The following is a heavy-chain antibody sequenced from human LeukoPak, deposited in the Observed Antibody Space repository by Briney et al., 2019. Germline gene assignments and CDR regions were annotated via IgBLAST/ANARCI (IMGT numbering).Heavy chain of an antibody. V-gene: IGHV3-30-3*01. CDR3: ARGGGFPSSPASS. Sequence: GRSLRLSRAVSGVTFSTNAMHWVRQAPGKGLEWVAGISYDGSIEYYADSLKGRFTISRDNSKNALYLQMNSLRPEDTAVYYCARGGGFPSSPASSWGQGTLVTVSS. D-gene: IGHD2-2*01. CDR1: GVTFSTNA. J-gene: IGHJ5*02. CDR2: ISYDGSIE.